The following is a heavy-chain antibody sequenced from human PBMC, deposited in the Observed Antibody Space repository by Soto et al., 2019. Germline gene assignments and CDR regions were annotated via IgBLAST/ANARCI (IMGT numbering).Heavy chain of an antibody. D-gene: IGHD3-3*01. J-gene: IGHJ5*02. CDR1: GFTFSSYA. CDR2: ISGSGGST. CDR3: ARDAYYDFWSGYYSGGSGWFDP. Sequence: GGSLRLSCAASGFTFSSYAMSWVRQAPGKGLEWVSAISGSGGSTYYADSVKGRFTISRDNSKNTLYLQMNSLRAEDTAVYYCARDAYYDFWSGYYSGGSGWFDPWGQGTLVTVSS. V-gene: IGHV3-23*01.